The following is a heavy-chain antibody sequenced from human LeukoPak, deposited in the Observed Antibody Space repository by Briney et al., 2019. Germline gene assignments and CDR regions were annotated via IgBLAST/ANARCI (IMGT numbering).Heavy chain of an antibody. CDR3: ARDARSGDNYYGMDV. D-gene: IGHD5-24*01. CDR1: GGTFSSYA. CDR2: IIPILDVT. V-gene: IGHV1-69*04. J-gene: IGHJ6*02. Sequence: SVKVSCKASGGTFSSYAVSWVRQAPGQGLEWMGRIIPILDVTNYAQKFQDRVTITRDTSAGTAYMELSSLRSEDTAVYYCARDARSGDNYYGMDVWGQGTTVTVSS.